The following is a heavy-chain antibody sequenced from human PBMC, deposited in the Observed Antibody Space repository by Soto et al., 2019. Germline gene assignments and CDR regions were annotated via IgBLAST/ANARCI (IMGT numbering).Heavy chain of an antibody. Sequence: QVQLQESGPGLVKPSQTLSLTCTVSGVSIRNGGNYCSWIRQHPGKGLEWIGYIYYSGSTYYNPSLKSRVAISLDTSKNQFSLKLSSVTAADTAVYYCATSPFYYDSGGYPRGGYYFDYWGQGTLVTVSS. CDR2: IYYSGST. D-gene: IGHD3-22*01. V-gene: IGHV4-31*03. CDR1: GVSIRNGGNY. CDR3: ATSPFYYDSGGYPRGGYYFDY. J-gene: IGHJ4*02.